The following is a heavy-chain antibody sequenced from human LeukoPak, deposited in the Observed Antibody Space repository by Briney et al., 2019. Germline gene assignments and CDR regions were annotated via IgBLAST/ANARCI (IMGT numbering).Heavy chain of an antibody. CDR3: ANYDSSGYYQDY. V-gene: IGHV3-21*01. CDR1: GFTFSSYS. D-gene: IGHD3-22*01. Sequence: GSLRLSCAASGFTFSSYSMNWVRQAPGKGLEWVSSISSSSSYIYYAGSVKGRFTISRDNAKNSLYLQMNSLRAEDTAVYYCANYDSSGYYQDYWGQGTLVTVSS. CDR2: ISSSSSYI. J-gene: IGHJ4*02.